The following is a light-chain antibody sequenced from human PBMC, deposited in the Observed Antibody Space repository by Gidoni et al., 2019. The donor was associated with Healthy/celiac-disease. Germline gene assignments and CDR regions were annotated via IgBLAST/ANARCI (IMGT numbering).Light chain of an antibody. V-gene: IGKV3-20*01. CDR1: QSVSSSY. Sequence: EIVLTQSPGALSLSPGERATLSCRASQSVSSSYLAWYQQKPGQAPRLLIYGAASRATAIPDRFSGSGSGTDFTLTISRLVPEDFAVSYCQQYGSSSVTFGPGTKVDIK. J-gene: IGKJ3*01. CDR3: QQYGSSSVT. CDR2: GAA.